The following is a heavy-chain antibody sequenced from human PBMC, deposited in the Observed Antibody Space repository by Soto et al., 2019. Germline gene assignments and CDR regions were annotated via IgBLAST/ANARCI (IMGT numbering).Heavy chain of an antibody. Sequence: PGGSLRLSCAASGFTFSTYATTWFRQAPGKGLEWVSIISSSGDGTYYVDSVKGRFTISRDNSRNTLNLQMNSLRAEDTAVYYCAKNGDFWSWGMDVWGQGTTVTVSS. V-gene: IGHV3-23*01. J-gene: IGHJ6*02. CDR3: AKNGDFWSWGMDV. CDR1: GFTFSTYA. D-gene: IGHD3-3*01. CDR2: ISSSGDGT.